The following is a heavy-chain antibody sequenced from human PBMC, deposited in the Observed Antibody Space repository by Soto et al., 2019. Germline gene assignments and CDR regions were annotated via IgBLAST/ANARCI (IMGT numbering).Heavy chain of an antibody. D-gene: IGHD3-9*01. V-gene: IGHV3-23*01. CDR3: AKAPPGVRYFDWPFLFDY. Sequence: EVQLLESGGGLVQPGGSLRLSCAASGFTFSSYAMSWVRQAPGKGLEWVSAISGSGGSTYYADSVKGRFTISRDNSKNTLYLQMNSLRAEDTAVYYCAKAPPGVRYFDWPFLFDYWGQGTLVTVSS. CDR2: ISGSGGST. CDR1: GFTFSSYA. J-gene: IGHJ4*02.